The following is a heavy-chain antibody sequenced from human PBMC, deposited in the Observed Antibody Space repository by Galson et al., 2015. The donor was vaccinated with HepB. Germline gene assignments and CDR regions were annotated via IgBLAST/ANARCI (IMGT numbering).Heavy chain of an antibody. CDR3: ARDLARGVDGDLPFFDY. J-gene: IGHJ4*02. CDR1: GFTFSSYA. CDR2: ISGSGGST. V-gene: IGHV3-23*01. Sequence: SLRLSCAASGFTFSSYAMSWVRQAPGKGLEWVSAISGSGGSTYYADSVKGRFTISRDNAKSSLYLQMNSLRAEDTAVYYCARDLARGVDGDLPFFDYWGQGTLVTVSS. D-gene: IGHD4-17*01.